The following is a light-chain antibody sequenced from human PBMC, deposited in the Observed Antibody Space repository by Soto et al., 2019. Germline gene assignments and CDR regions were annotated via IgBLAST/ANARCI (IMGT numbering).Light chain of an antibody. J-gene: IGKJ4*01. Sequence: DIHMTQSPATLSASVVDRFTITCRASQSISSWLAWYQQKPGKAPKLLIYDASSLESGVPSRFSGSGSGTEFTLTISSLQPDDFATYYCQQYNSYSGTFGGGTKVDIK. CDR2: DAS. CDR1: QSISSW. V-gene: IGKV1-5*01. CDR3: QQYNSYSGT.